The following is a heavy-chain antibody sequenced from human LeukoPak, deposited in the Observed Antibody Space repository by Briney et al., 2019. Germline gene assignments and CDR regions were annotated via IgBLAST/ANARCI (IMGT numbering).Heavy chain of an antibody. CDR2: IYYSGST. D-gene: IGHD6-6*01. V-gene: IGHV4-30-4*07. J-gene: IGHJ4*02. CDR1: GGSISSGGYS. Sequence: SQNLSLTCAVSGGSISSGGYSWSWIRQPPGKGLEWIGYIYYSGSTYYNPSLKSRVTISVDTSKNQFSLKLSSVTAADTAVYYCARYSSSSFVDYWGQGTLVTVSS. CDR3: ARYSSSSFVDY.